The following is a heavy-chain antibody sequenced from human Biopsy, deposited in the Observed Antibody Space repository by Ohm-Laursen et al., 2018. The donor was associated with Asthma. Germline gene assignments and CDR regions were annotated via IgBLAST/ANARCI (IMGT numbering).Heavy chain of an antibody. CDR3: ARAVDYSHYYGIDV. CDR1: GYTFNSAG. J-gene: IGHJ6*02. Sequence: ASVKVSCKTSGYTFNSAGITWVRQAPEQGLEWMGWISVYNGNTKVAQKLQDRVTMITDTSTSTAYMELRSLRSDDTAVYFCARAVDYSHYYGIDVWGQGTTATVS. CDR2: ISVYNGNT. D-gene: IGHD3-10*01. V-gene: IGHV1-18*01.